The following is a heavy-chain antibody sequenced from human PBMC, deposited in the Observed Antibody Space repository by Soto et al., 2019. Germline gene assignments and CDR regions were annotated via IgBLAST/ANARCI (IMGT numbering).Heavy chain of an antibody. V-gene: IGHV4-61*01. J-gene: IGHJ5*02. Sequence: SETLSLTRTVSGGSLSTGSYYWSWIRQPPGKGLEWIGYIYYSGSTNYNPSLKSRVTISVDTSKNQFSLKLSSVTAAATAVYYCARDHDGYSYGYAGFDPWGQGTLVTVSS. CDR1: GGSLSTGSYY. CDR3: ARDHDGYSYGYAGFDP. D-gene: IGHD5-18*01. CDR2: IYYSGST.